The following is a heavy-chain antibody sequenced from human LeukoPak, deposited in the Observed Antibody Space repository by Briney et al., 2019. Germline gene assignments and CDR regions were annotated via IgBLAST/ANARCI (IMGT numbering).Heavy chain of an antibody. D-gene: IGHD3-10*01. Sequence: SETLSLTCTVSGGSINSGSYYWSWIRQPAGKGLEWIGRIYTSWSTNYNPSLKSRVTISVDSSKNQFSLKVNSVTAAGTAVYFCARGRGSGSYYRGHYFDYWGQGTLVTVSS. CDR3: ARGRGSGSYYRGHYFDY. CDR2: IYTSWST. CDR1: GGSINSGSYY. J-gene: IGHJ4*02. V-gene: IGHV4-61*02.